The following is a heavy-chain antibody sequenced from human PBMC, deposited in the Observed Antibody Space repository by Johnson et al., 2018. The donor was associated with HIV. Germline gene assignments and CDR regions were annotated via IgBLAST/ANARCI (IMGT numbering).Heavy chain of an antibody. D-gene: IGHD3-22*01. Sequence: QMLLVESGGGVVQPGRSLRLSCVGSAFTFSSYAMHWVRQAPGKGLEWVAVISYDGSNKFYADSVKGRFTISRDNSNNTLYLQMNSLRVEDTALYLCARGRVSMKVVDLRGGGFDFWGQGTKVTVSS. J-gene: IGHJ3*01. CDR1: AFTFSSYA. V-gene: IGHV3-30-3*01. CDR3: ARGRVSMKVVDLRGGGFDF. CDR2: ISYDGSNK.